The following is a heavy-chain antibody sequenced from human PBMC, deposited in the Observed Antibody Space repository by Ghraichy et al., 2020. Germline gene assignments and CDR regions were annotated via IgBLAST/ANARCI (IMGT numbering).Heavy chain of an antibody. Sequence: GESLNISCKGSGYSFTSYWIGWVRQMPGKGLEWMGIIYPGDSDTRYSPSFQGQVTISADKSISTAYLQWSSLKASDTAMYYCARQMRSSGVYFDYWGQGTLVTVSS. CDR1: GYSFTSYW. V-gene: IGHV5-51*01. D-gene: IGHD1-26*01. CDR2: IYPGDSDT. CDR3: ARQMRSSGVYFDY. J-gene: IGHJ4*02.